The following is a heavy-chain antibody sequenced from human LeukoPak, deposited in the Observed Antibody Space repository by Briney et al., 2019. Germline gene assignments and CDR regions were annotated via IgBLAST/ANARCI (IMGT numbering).Heavy chain of an antibody. D-gene: IGHD6-19*01. CDR2: ISAYNGNT. CDR3: ARVRSYSSGWSLGFY. V-gene: IGHV1-18*01. J-gene: IGHJ4*02. CDR1: GYTFGSYG. Sequence: ASVKVSCKASGYTFGSYGISWVRQAPGQGLEWMGWISAYNGNTNYAQKLQGRVTMTTDTSTSTAYMELRSLRSDDTAVYYCARVRSYSSGWSLGFYWGQGTLVTVSS.